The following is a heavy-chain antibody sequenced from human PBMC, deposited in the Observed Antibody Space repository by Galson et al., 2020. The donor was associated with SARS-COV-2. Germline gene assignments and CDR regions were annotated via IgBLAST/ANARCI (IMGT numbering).Heavy chain of an antibody. CDR1: GFTFSSYS. Sequence: GGSLRLSCAASGFTFSSYSMNWVRQAPGKGLEWVTYISSRSATIYDADSVKGRFTISRDNAKNSLFLQMNSLRDEDTAVYYCAREDIGGDRNFDYWGQGTLVTVSS. J-gene: IGHJ4*02. D-gene: IGHD1-26*01. CDR3: AREDIGGDRNFDY. CDR2: ISSRSATI. V-gene: IGHV3-48*02.